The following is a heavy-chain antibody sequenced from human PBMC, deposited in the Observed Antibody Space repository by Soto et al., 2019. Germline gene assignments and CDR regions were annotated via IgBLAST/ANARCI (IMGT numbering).Heavy chain of an antibody. V-gene: IGHV3-49*03. CDR2: IRSKAYGGTT. D-gene: IGHD3-10*01. Sequence: PGGSLRLSCTASGFTFGDYAMSWFRQAPGKGLEWVGFIRSKAYGGTTEYAASVKGRFTISRDDSKSIAYLQMNSLKTEDTAVYYCTRDPEFYGSGSHLKFDYWGQGTLVT. CDR1: GFTFGDYA. J-gene: IGHJ4*02. CDR3: TRDPEFYGSGSHLKFDY.